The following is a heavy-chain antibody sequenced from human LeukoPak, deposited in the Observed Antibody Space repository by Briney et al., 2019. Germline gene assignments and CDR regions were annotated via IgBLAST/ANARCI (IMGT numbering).Heavy chain of an antibody. V-gene: IGHV4-31*03. CDR1: GGSISSSSYY. CDR3: ARDRYDSYPMDV. CDR2: IYYSGRT. Sequence: SETLSLTCTVSGGSISSSSYYWSWIRQHPGKGLEWIGYIYYSGRTYYNPSLKSRVTISVDTSKNQFSLKLNSVTAADTAVYYCARDRYDSYPMDVWGQGTTVTVSS. D-gene: IGHD3-3*01. J-gene: IGHJ6*02.